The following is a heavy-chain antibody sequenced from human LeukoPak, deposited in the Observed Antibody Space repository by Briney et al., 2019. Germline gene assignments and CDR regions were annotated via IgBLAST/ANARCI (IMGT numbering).Heavy chain of an antibody. V-gene: IGHV4-39*01. CDR1: GGSISSSSCY. Sequence: PSETLSLTCTVSGGSISSSSCYWGWLRQPPGKGLEWIGSIYYSGSTYYNPSLKSRVTISVDTSKNQFSLKLSSVTAADTAVYYCARRVATKPKYCFDNWGQGTLVTVSA. CDR2: IYYSGST. J-gene: IGHJ4*02. CDR3: ARRVATKPKYCFDN. D-gene: IGHD5-24*01.